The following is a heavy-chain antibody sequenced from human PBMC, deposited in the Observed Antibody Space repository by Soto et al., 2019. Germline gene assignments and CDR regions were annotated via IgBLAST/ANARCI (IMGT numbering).Heavy chain of an antibody. CDR1: GYTFTSYY. CDR3: AGARRSSSGVGYFDY. D-gene: IGHD6-6*01. V-gene: IGHV1-46*01. J-gene: IGHJ4*02. CDR2: INPSGGST. Sequence: ASVKVSCKASGYTFTSYYMHWVRQAPGQGLEWMGIINPSGGSTSYAQKFQGRVTMTRDTSTSTVYMELSSLRSEDTAVYYCAGARRSSSGVGYFDYWGQATLVTVSS.